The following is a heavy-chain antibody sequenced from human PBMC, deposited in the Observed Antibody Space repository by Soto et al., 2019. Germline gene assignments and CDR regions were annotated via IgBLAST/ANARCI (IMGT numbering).Heavy chain of an antibody. CDR2: IYTSGST. CDR1: GGSISSYY. CDR3: ARGGVISYLNWFDP. Sequence: PSETLSLTCTVSGGSISSYYWSWIRQPAGKGLEWIGRIYTSGSTNYNPSLKSRVTMSVDTSKNQFSLKLSSVTAADTAVYYCARGGVISYLNWFDPWGQGTLVTVSS. V-gene: IGHV4-4*07. D-gene: IGHD3-10*01. J-gene: IGHJ5*02.